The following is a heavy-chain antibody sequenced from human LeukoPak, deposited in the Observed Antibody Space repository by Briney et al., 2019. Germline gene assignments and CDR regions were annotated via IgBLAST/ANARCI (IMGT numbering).Heavy chain of an antibody. CDR1: GYTFTSYG. V-gene: IGHV1-18*01. J-gene: IGHJ5*02. D-gene: IGHD1-20*01. CDR3: ARAVNWNDGVWFDP. Sequence: GASVKVSCKASGYTFTSYGISWVRQAPGQGLEWMGWISAHNGNTNYAQKLQGRVTMTTDTSTSTAYMELRSLRSDDTAVYYCARAVNWNDGVWFDPWGQGTLVTVSS. CDR2: ISAHNGNT.